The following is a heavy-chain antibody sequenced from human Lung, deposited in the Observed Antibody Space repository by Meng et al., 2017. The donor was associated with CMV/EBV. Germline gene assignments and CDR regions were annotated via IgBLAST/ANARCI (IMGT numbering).Heavy chain of an antibody. D-gene: IGHD3-3*01. CDR2: INTYKGNT. J-gene: IGHJ6*02. CDR1: DYSFASYG. CDR3: ARSITIYRIDV. V-gene: IGHV1-18*01. Sequence: APXXVSCKASDYSFASYGISWVRQAPGQGLEWMGWINTYKGNTNYAQKFQGRVTMTAETSTSTVYMEVRGLRFDDTAIYYCARSITIYRIDVWGLGTAVTV.